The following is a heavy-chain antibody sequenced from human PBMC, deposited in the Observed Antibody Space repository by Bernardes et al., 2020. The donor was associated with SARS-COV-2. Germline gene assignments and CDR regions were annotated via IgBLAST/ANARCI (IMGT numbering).Heavy chain of an antibody. Sequence: GGSLRLSCAASGFTFSSYWIHWVRQAPGKGLVWVSHINSDGSSTTYADSVKGRFTISRDNAKNTVYLQMNSLRAEDTAVYYCARTYGGNSGFIYWGQGTLVTVSS. CDR3: ARTYGGNSGFIY. V-gene: IGHV3-74*01. J-gene: IGHJ4*02. D-gene: IGHD2-21*02. CDR1: GFTFSSYW. CDR2: INSDGSST.